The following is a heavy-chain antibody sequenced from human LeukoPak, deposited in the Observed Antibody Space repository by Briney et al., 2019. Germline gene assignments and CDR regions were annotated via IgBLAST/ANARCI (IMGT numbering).Heavy chain of an antibody. D-gene: IGHD3-9*01. J-gene: IGHJ4*02. Sequence: GGSLRLSCAASGFTFSNALMNWVRQAPGKGLEWVGRIKSKIDGGTTDYAAPVKGRFTISGDDSKNTVYLQMNSLKTEDTAVYYCLIRLVTWGQGTLVTVSS. CDR3: LIRLVT. CDR2: IKSKIDGGTT. CDR1: GFTFSNAL. V-gene: IGHV3-15*01.